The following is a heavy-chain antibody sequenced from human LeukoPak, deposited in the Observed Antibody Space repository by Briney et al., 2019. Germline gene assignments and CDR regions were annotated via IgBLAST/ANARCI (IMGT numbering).Heavy chain of an antibody. CDR1: GFTFSSSG. CDR3: AKAPGVGAVYYFDC. CDR2: IWYDGSNK. V-gene: IGHV3-30*02. J-gene: IGHJ4*02. Sequence: GGSLRLSCAASGFTFSSSGMHWVRQAPGKGVEWVAFIWYDGSNKYSADCVKGRFTISRDNSKNTLYLQMNSLRAEDTAVYYCAKAPGVGAVYYFDCWGQGTLVTVSS. D-gene: IGHD1-26*01.